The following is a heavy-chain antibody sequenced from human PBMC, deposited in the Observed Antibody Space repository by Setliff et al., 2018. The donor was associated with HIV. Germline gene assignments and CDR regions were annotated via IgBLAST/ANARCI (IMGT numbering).Heavy chain of an antibody. J-gene: IGHJ4*02. CDR2: IVYGSP. D-gene: IGHD3-10*01. CDR3: ARGREGHYQDSSAACYY. Sequence: KTSETLSLTCAVSGGSIDSGGYYWTWIRQHPGKGLEWVGYIVYGSPEYNPTLQSRLSMSADTSKNQFSLKLRSVTAADTAVYYCARGREGHYQDSSAACYYWGQGILVTVSS. V-gene: IGHV4-31*11. CDR1: GGSIDSGGYY.